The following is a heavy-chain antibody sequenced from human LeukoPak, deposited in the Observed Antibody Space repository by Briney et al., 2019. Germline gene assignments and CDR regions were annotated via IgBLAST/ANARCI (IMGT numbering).Heavy chain of an antibody. Sequence: SETLSLTCTVSGGSISSGGYYWSWIRQHPGKGLEWIGYIYYSGSTYYNPSLKSRVTISVDTSKNQFSLKLSSVTAADTAVYYCARAGGWFGELLLGWIDPGGQGTLVTVSS. CDR2: IYYSGST. V-gene: IGHV4-31*03. CDR1: GGSISSGGYY. J-gene: IGHJ5*02. D-gene: IGHD3-10*01. CDR3: ARAGGWFGELLLGWIDP.